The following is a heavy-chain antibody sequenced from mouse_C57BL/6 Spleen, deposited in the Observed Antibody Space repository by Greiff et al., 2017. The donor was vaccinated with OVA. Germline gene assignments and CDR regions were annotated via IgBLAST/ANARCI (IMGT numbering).Heavy chain of an antibody. D-gene: IGHD2-4*01. CDR1: GYTFTSYW. J-gene: IGHJ3*01. V-gene: IGHV1-53*01. CDR2: INPSNGGT. Sequence: QVQLQQPGTELVKPGASVKLSCKASGYTFTSYWMHWVKQRPGQCLEWIGNINPSNGGTNYNEKFKSKATLTVDKSSSTAYMQLSSLTSEDSAVYYCARIPYDYDRAWFAYWGQGTLVTVSA. CDR3: ARIPYDYDRAWFAY.